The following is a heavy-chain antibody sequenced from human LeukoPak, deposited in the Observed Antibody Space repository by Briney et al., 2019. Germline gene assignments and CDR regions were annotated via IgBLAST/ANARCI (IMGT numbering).Heavy chain of an antibody. Sequence: GGSLRLSCAASGFTFSSYAMSWVRQAPGKGLEWVSAISGTSGATYYADPVKGRLTISRDNSKNTLYLQMKSLRADDTAVYYCAKGYPYYFYAMDVWGQGTTVTVSS. CDR2: ISGTSGAT. CDR3: AKGYPYYFYAMDV. CDR1: GFTFSSYA. D-gene: IGHD1-14*01. J-gene: IGHJ6*02. V-gene: IGHV3-23*01.